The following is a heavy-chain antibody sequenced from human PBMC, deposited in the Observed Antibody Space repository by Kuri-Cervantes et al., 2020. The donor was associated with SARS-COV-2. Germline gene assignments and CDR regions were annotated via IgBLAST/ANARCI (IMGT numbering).Heavy chain of an antibody. Sequence: GGSLRLSCAASGFTFSSYGMHWVRQAPGKGLEWVAVIWYDGSSKYYADSVKGRFTISRDNSKNTLHLQMNSLRAEDTAVYYCARGINGYFFFYYLDVWGKGTTVTVSS. V-gene: IGHV3-33*01. J-gene: IGHJ6*03. D-gene: IGHD2-21*01. CDR2: IWYDGSSK. CDR1: GFTFSSYG. CDR3: ARGINGYFFFYYLDV.